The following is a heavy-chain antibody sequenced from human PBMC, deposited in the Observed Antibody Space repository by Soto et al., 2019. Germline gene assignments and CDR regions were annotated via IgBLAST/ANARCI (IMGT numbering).Heavy chain of an antibody. J-gene: IGHJ6*02. CDR2: ISRSATYK. D-gene: IGHD3-10*01. CDR3: ARVLLWFGEVSAYGMAV. V-gene: IGHV3-21*06. Sequence: EVQLVESGGGLVKTGGSLRLTCAASGFTFNDYNMNWVRQAPGKGLEWVSSISRSATYKSYTDSVKGRFTVSRGNAKNSLYLQMNSLRADDTTVYYCARVLLWFGEVSAYGMAVWGQGTTVTASS. CDR1: GFTFNDYN.